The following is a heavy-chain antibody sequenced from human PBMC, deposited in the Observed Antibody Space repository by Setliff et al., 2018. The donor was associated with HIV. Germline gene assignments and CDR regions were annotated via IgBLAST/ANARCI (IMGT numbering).Heavy chain of an antibody. CDR1: GYTFTSYA. D-gene: IGHD3-10*01. Sequence: ASVKVSCKVSGYTFTSYAMHWVRQAPGQRLEWMGWINAGNGNTKYSQEFQGRVTITRDTSASTAYMELSSLRSEDMAVYFCARGALLAVFDFDHWGQGTQVTVSS. V-gene: IGHV1-3*03. CDR2: INAGNGNT. J-gene: IGHJ4*02. CDR3: ARGALLAVFDFDH.